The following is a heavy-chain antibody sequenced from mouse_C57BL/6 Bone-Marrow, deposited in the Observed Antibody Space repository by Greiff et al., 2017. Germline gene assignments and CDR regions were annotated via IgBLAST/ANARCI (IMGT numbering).Heavy chain of an antibody. CDR2: IRSKSSNYAT. CDR3: VRGRSTIFFAY. D-gene: IGHD1-1*01. J-gene: IGHJ3*01. Sequence: EVQRVESGGGLVQPKGSLKLSCAASGFTFNTYAMHWVRQAPGKGLEWVASIRSKSSNYATYYADSVKDRFTISRDDSQSMLYLQMNNLKTEDTAMYYCVRGRSTIFFAYWGKGTLVTVSA. V-gene: IGHV10-3*01. CDR1: GFTFNTYA.